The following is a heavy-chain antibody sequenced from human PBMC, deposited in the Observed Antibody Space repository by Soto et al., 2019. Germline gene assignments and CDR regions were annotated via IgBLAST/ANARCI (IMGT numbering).Heavy chain of an antibody. CDR2: IYPGDSDT. J-gene: IGHJ5*02. V-gene: IGHV5-51*01. D-gene: IGHD2-2*01. CDR1: GYSFTSYW. Sequence: GESLKISCTGVGYSFTSYWIGWVRQMPGKGLEWMGIIYPGDSDTRYSPSFQGQVTISADKSITTAYLQWSSLKASDTAMYYCARGYCTTTICDLWFDPWGQGTLVTVSS. CDR3: ARGYCTTTICDLWFDP.